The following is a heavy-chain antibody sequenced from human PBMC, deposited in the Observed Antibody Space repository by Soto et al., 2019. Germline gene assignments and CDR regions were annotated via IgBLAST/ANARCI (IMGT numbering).Heavy chain of an antibody. CDR1: GYTFTSYD. J-gene: IGHJ6*02. Sequence: GASVKVSCKASGYTFTSYDINWVRQAPGQGLEWMGGIIPIFGTANYAQKFQGRVTITADESTSTAYMELSSLRSEDTAVYYCASPDCSSTSCYSPGYGMDVWGQGTTVTVSS. CDR3: ASPDCSSTSCYSPGYGMDV. V-gene: IGHV1-69*13. CDR2: IIPIFGTA. D-gene: IGHD2-2*01.